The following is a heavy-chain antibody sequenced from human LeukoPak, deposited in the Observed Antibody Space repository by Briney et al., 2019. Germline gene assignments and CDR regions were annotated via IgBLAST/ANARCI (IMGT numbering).Heavy chain of an antibody. V-gene: IGHV3-21*01. CDR3: ARLLGMIMFGEADAFEI. J-gene: IGHJ3*02. Sequence: PGGSLRLSCAASGFTFTSYSMNWVRQAPGKGLEWVSSISSSSTYIYYADSVKGRFTISRDNAKNSLYLQMNSLRAEDTAVYYCARLLGMIMFGEADAFEIWGQGTRVTVSS. CDR2: ISSSSTYI. D-gene: IGHD3-16*01. CDR1: GFTFTSYS.